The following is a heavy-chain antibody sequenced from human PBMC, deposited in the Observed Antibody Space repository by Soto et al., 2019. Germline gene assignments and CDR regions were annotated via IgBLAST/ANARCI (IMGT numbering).Heavy chain of an antibody. CDR1: GYTFTNYD. V-gene: IGHV1-18*01. D-gene: IGHD3-10*01. J-gene: IGHJ6*02. CDR2: ISTYTGNT. CDR3: ARGYYYGSGRPTPGGMDV. Sequence: QVHLVQSGAEVKKPGASVKVSCKASGYTFTNYDINWVRQAPGQRLEWMGWISTYTGNTNYEQKLQGRVTMTTDTPTSTGYMELRSLRSDDTAVYYCARGYYYGSGRPTPGGMDVWGQGTTVTVSS.